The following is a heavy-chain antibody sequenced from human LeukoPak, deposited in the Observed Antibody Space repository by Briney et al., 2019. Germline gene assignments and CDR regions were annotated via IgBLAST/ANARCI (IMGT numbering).Heavy chain of an antibody. CDR1: GGSINSYY. CDR2: IYYSGGT. Sequence: SETLSLTCTVSGGSINSYYWSWIRQPPGKGLEWIGYIYYSGGTNYNPSLKSRVTISVDTSNNKFSLKLTSLTAADTAVYYCVRHLSAGRPAFDIWGQGTMVTASS. D-gene: IGHD2-15*01. CDR3: VRHLSAGRPAFDI. V-gene: IGHV4-59*08. J-gene: IGHJ3*02.